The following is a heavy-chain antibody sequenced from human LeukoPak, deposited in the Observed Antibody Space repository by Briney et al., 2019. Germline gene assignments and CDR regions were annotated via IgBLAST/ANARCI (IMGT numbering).Heavy chain of an antibody. CDR1: RFIFSRYS. D-gene: IGHD3-22*01. J-gene: IGHJ4*02. V-gene: IGHV3-23*01. Sequence: PGGSLRLSCAASRFIFSRYSMNWVRQAPGKGLEWVSAISGSGGSTNYADSVKGRFTISRDNSKNTLYLQMNSLRAEDTAVYYCAKLAWPDSSGYYYPFDYWGQGTLVTVSS. CDR3: AKLAWPDSSGYYYPFDY. CDR2: ISGSGGST.